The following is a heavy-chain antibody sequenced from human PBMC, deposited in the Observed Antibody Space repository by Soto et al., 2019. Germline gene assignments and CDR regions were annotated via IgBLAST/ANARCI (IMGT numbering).Heavy chain of an antibody. J-gene: IGHJ4*02. CDR3: AKAILPEYYGSGTFDY. Sequence: QPGGSLRLSCVASGFIFDKYAMTWVRQAPGKGLEWVSIISASGSKTYYADTVKGRFTISRDNSKNTLYLQMDSVAVEDRAMYYCAKAILPEYYGSGTFDYWGQGTLVTVS. CDR1: GFIFDKYA. CDR2: ISASGSKT. V-gene: IGHV3-23*01. D-gene: IGHD3-10*01.